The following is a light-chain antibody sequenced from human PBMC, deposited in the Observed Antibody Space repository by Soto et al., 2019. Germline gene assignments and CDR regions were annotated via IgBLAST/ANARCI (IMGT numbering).Light chain of an antibody. CDR1: HSITNSH. Sequence: EIVLTQSPGTLSLSPGERATLSCRASHSITNSHLAWYQHKNGQAPRLLIFGASSRAAGIPHRIRGSRSGTDYTLTISRLQPEDVAVDYCQQYGSTPRYSFGQGTKLEIK. CDR2: GAS. CDR3: QQYGSTPRYS. V-gene: IGKV3-20*01. J-gene: IGKJ2*03.